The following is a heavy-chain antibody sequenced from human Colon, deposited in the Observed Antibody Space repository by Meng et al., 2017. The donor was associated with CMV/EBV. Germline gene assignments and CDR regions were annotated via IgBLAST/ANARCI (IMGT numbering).Heavy chain of an antibody. D-gene: IGHD2-2*01. CDR2: ISSSGSTI. CDR3: ARGGDIVVDYYCYGMDV. J-gene: IGHJ6*02. Sequence: GGPLRLSCAASGFTFSSYEMNWVRQDPGKGLEWVSYISSSGSTIYYADAVKGRFTISRDNAKNSLYLQMNSLRAEDTAVYYCARGGDIVVDYYCYGMDVWGQGTTVTVSS. V-gene: IGHV3-48*03. CDR1: GFTFSSYE.